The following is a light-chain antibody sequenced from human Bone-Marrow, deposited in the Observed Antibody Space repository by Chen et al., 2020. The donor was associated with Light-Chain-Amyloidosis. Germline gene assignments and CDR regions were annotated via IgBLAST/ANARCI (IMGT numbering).Light chain of an antibody. Sequence: SYELTQPPSVSVSPGQTARITCSGDDLPKKYAYWYQQKPGQAPVLVIQRDTERPSGISERFSGASSGTTATLTIRGVQAEDEADYHCQSADSSGTYEVIFGGGTKLTVL. CDR3: QSADSSGTYEVI. CDR2: RDT. CDR1: DLPKKY. V-gene: IGLV3-25*03. J-gene: IGLJ2*01.